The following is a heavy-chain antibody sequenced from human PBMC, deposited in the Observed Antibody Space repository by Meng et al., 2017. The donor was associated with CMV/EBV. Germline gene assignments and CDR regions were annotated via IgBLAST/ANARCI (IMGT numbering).Heavy chain of an antibody. CDR3: AKDYDFWSGDYGLGYFDH. CDR2: IRYDGSKG. D-gene: IGHD3-3*01. CDR1: GFSLSAYG. J-gene: IGHJ4*02. V-gene: IGHV3-30*02. Sequence: GESLKISCAASGFSLSAYGLHWVRQAPGKGPEWLSFIRYDGSKGHYANSVKGRFTMSRDNSKDTVFLQMNRLRPEDTAVYYCAKDYDFWSGDYGLGYFDHWGQGTLVTVSS.